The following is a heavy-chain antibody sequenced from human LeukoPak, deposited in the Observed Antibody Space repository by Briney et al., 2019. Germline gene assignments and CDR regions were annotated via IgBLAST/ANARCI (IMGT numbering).Heavy chain of an antibody. D-gene: IGHD4-17*01. CDR1: GFTFSSYS. CDR2: ISGSGGST. CDR3: AKDLDYGDYEGYFDY. V-gene: IGHV3-23*01. J-gene: IGHJ4*02. Sequence: GGSLRLSCAASGFTFSSYSMNWVRQAPGKGLEWVSAISGSGGSTYYADSVKGRFTISRDNSKNTLYLQMNSLRAEDTAVYYCAKDLDYGDYEGYFDYWGQGTLVTVSS.